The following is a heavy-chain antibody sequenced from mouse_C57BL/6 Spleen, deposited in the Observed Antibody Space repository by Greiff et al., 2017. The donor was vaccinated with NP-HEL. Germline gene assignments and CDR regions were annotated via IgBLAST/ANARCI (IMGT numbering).Heavy chain of an antibody. CDR1: GYTFTDYY. V-gene: IGHV1-26*01. Sequence: VQLQQSGPELVKPGASVKISCKASGYTFTDYYMNWVKQSHGKSLEWIGDINPNNGGTSYNQKFKGKATLTVDKSSSTAYMGLRSLTSEDSAVYYCHYYGSSYEYFDVWGTGTTVTVSS. CDR2: INPNNGGT. CDR3: HYYGSSYEYFDV. J-gene: IGHJ1*03. D-gene: IGHD1-1*01.